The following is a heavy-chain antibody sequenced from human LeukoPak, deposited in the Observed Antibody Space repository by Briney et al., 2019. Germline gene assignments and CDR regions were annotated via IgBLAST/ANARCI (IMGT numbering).Heavy chain of an antibody. Sequence: SGPTLFNPKPTLTLTCTLYGFSLSTSGVGVGWIRQPPGKALEWLALIYWDDDKRYSPSLKSRFTITKDTSKNQVVLTMTNMDPVDTATYYCAHIPLGIFGFEYAGHRTPVTVSS. CDR1: GFSLSTSGVG. CDR3: AHIPLGIFGFEY. J-gene: IGHJ4*03. D-gene: IGHD6-13*01. CDR2: IYWDDDK. V-gene: IGHV2-5*02.